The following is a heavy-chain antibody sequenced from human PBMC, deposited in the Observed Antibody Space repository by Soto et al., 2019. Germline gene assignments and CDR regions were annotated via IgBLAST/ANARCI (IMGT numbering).Heavy chain of an antibody. CDR2: IIPIIGII. J-gene: IGHJ5*02. CDR1: GDTFTSYY. D-gene: IGHD4-4*01. Sequence: ASVKVSCKASGDTFTSYYMHWVRQAPGQGLEWMGIIIPIIGIINYAQKFQGRVTISADKFTGTAYMELTGLRSDDTAVYYCAGDPDSHYNDSHASSYPWGQGTLVTVSS. V-gene: IGHV1-46*01. CDR3: AGDPDSHYNDSHASSYP.